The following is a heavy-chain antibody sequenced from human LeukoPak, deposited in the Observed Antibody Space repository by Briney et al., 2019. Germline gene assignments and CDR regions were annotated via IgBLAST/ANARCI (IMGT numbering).Heavy chain of an antibody. V-gene: IGHV4-28*01. CDR2: IFYAGST. CDR1: GYSISSNHW. CDR3: ARIGPILGAAWVDY. J-gene: IGHJ4*02. Sequence: PSETLSLTCAVSGYSISSNHWWGWIRQPPGKGLEWIGYIFYAGSTYYNPSLKSRVTMSVDTSKNQFSLRLRSVTAMDTAVYYCARIGPILGAAWVDYWGQGTQVSVSS. D-gene: IGHD3-3*02.